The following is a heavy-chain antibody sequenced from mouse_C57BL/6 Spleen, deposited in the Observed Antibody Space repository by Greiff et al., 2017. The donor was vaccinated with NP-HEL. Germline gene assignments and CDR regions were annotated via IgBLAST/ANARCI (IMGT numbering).Heavy chain of an antibody. J-gene: IGHJ4*01. D-gene: IGHD3-2*02. CDR1: GFTFNTYA. V-gene: IGHV10-3*01. CDR2: IRSKSSNYAT. Sequence: EVQGVESGGGLVQPKGSLKLSCAASGFTFNTYAMHWVRQAPGKGLEWVARIRSKSSNYATYYADSVKDRFTISRDDSQSMLYLQMNNLKTEDTAMDYCVRRVDSSGYDYAMDYWGQGTSVTVSS. CDR3: VRRVDSSGYDYAMDY.